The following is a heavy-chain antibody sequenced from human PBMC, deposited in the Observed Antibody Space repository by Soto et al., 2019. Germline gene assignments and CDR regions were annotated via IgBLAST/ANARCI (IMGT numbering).Heavy chain of an antibody. CDR1: GFPFSSYW. D-gene: IGHD6-13*01. CDR3: ATTAGTYYYYGMDV. J-gene: IGHJ6*02. CDR2: INSDGSST. Sequence: GGSLRLSCAASGFPFSSYWMHWVRQAPGKGLVWVSRINSDGSSTSYADSVKGRFTISRDNSKNTLYLQMNSLRAEDTAVYYCATTAGTYYYYGMDVWGQGTTVTVSS. V-gene: IGHV3-74*01.